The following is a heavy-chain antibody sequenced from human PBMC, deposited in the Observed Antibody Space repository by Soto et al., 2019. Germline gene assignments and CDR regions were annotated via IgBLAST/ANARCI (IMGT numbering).Heavy chain of an antibody. CDR3: AIRFGGEVDV. J-gene: IGHJ3*01. CDR1: EFTFSTFS. Sequence: VQLVESGGGLVKPGGSLRLSCVASEFTFSTFSMHWIRQAPGKGLEWVASISRSSDSIYYADSVKGRFTISRDNAKQSLYLQMDNLGAEDTAVFSCAIRFGGEVDVWGLGPMVTVS. CDR2: ISRSSDSI. D-gene: IGHD2-15*01. V-gene: IGHV3-21*01.